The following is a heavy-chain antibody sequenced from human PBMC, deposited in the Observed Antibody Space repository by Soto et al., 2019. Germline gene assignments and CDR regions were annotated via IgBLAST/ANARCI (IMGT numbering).Heavy chain of an antibody. CDR3: ARVSPHMVRGVIITYYFDY. Sequence: GGSLRLSCAASGFTFSSYAMHWVRQAPGKGLEWVAVISYDGSNKYYADSVKGRFTISRDNSKNTLYLQMNSLRAEDTAVYYCARVSPHMVRGVIITYYFDYWGQGTLVTVSS. V-gene: IGHV3-30-3*01. D-gene: IGHD3-10*01. CDR2: ISYDGSNK. J-gene: IGHJ4*02. CDR1: GFTFSSYA.